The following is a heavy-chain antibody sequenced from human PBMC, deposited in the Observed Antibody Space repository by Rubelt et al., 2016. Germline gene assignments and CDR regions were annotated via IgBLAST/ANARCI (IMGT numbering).Heavy chain of an antibody. Sequence: QVQLQESGPGLVKPSQTLSLTCAVSGGSISSGGYSWSWIRQPPGKGLEWIGYIYYSGSTYYNPSLRVLVTSSVEPSKNQVSWKLSSVTAADSAVYYCAITRPLLTGPPYYYYGMDVWGQGTTVTVS. D-gene: IGHD3-9*01. J-gene: IGHJ6*02. V-gene: IGHV4-30-4*07. CDR1: GGSISSGGYS. CDR2: IYYSGST. CDR3: AITRPLLTGPPYYYYGMDV.